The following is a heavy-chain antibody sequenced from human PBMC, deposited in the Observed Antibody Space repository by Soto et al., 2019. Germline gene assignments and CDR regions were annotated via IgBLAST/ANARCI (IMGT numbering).Heavy chain of an antibody. CDR3: ARSIVVVTALDY. D-gene: IGHD2-21*02. Sequence: ASVKVSCKASGYTFTSYAMHWVRQAPGQRLEWMGWINAGNGNTKYSQKFQGRVTITRDTSASTAYMELSSLRSEDTAVYYCARSIVVVTALDYWGQGTLVTVST. J-gene: IGHJ4*02. CDR1: GYTFTSYA. V-gene: IGHV1-3*01. CDR2: INAGNGNT.